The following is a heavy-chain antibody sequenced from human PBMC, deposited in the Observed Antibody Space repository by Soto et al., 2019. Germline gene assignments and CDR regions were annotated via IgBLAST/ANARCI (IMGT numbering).Heavy chain of an antibody. CDR3: ARPSGSYLYYFDY. CDR2: IYYSGST. J-gene: IGHJ4*02. Sequence: QLQLQESGPGLVKPSETLSLTCTVSGGSISSSSYYWGWIRQPPGNGLDWIGSIYYSGSTYYNPSLKSRVTISVDTSKNQFSLKLSSVTAADTAVYYCARPSGSYLYYFDYWGQGTLVTVSS. D-gene: IGHD1-26*01. V-gene: IGHV4-39*01. CDR1: GGSISSSSYY.